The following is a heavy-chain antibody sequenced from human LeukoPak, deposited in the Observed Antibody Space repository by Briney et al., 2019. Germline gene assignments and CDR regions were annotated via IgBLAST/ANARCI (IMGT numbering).Heavy chain of an antibody. D-gene: IGHD3-16*01. CDR3: ARGGTMISFGGVYVFDI. Sequence: GGSLRLSCAASGFRISSNYISWVRQAPGKGLEWVSVIYSGGSTFFADTVKGRFTISRDNSKNTMYLQMNSLRAEDTAVYYCARGGTMISFGGVYVFDIWGQGTMVTVSS. CDR2: IYSGGST. CDR1: GFRISSNY. V-gene: IGHV3-53*01. J-gene: IGHJ3*02.